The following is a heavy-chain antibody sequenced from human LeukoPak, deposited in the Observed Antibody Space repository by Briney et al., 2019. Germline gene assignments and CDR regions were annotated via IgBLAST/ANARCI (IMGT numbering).Heavy chain of an antibody. CDR3: ARAFGYSSSWYGDYYMDV. D-gene: IGHD6-13*01. CDR2: MNPNSGNT. Sequence: GASVKVSCKASGYTFTSYVINWVRQATGQGLEWMGWMNPNSGNTGYAQKFQGRVTMTRDTSISTAYMELSSLRSEDTAVYYCARAFGYSSSWYGDYYMDVWGKGTTVTISS. CDR1: GYTFTSYV. J-gene: IGHJ6*03. V-gene: IGHV1-8*01.